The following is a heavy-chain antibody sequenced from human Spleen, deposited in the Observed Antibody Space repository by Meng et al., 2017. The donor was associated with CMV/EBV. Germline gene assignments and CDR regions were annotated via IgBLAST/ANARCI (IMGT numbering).Heavy chain of an antibody. CDR2: IYSTGSS. CDR1: GSSVSSGNYY. Sequence: LTCTVSGSSVSSGNYYWSWIRQPPGKGLEYIGYIYSTGSSKSNPSLKSRVTISGDTSRNQFSLKLSSVTAADTAVYYCAREVFNSFDYWGQGALVTVSS. J-gene: IGHJ4*02. CDR3: AREVFNSFDY. V-gene: IGHV4-61*01.